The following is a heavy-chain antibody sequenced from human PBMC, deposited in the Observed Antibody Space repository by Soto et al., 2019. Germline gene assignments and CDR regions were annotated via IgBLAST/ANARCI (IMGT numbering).Heavy chain of an antibody. D-gene: IGHD3-22*01. CDR2: IIPLFGKA. CDR3: ARDGTIYDSSGYYYLY. Sequence: QVQLVQSGAEVKKPGSSVKVSCKASGGTFSRYAISWLRQAPGQGLEWMGGIIPLFGKANYSQKFQGRVKITADESTSTAYMELSSLRSEDTAVYYCARDGTIYDSSGYYYLYWGQGTLVTVSS. V-gene: IGHV1-69*01. CDR1: GGTFSRYA. J-gene: IGHJ4*02.